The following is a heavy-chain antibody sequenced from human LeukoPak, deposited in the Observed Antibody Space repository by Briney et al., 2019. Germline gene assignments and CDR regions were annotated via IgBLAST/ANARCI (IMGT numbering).Heavy chain of an antibody. CDR2: IRYDGSNK. CDR3: AKDEPTMIVVDIGNYFDY. J-gene: IGHJ4*02. Sequence: GGSLRLSCAASGFTFSSYGMHWVRQAPGKGLEWVAFIRYDGSNKYYADSVKGRFTISRDNSKNTLYLQMNSLRAEDTAVYYCAKDEPTMIVVDIGNYFDYWGQGTLVTVSS. V-gene: IGHV3-30*02. CDR1: GFTFSSYG. D-gene: IGHD3-22*01.